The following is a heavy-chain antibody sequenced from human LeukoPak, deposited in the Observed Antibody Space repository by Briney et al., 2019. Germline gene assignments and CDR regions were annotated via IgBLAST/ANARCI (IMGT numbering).Heavy chain of an antibody. D-gene: IGHD5-18*01. CDR3: AREVDSYGYPRWFDP. CDR1: GYTFTGYY. Sequence: ASVKVSCKASGYTFTGYYMHWVRQAPGQGLEWMGWINPNSGGTNYAQKFQDRVTMTRDTSISTAYMELSRLRSDDTAVYYCAREVDSYGYPRWFDPWGQGTLVTVSS. V-gene: IGHV1-2*02. J-gene: IGHJ5*02. CDR2: INPNSGGT.